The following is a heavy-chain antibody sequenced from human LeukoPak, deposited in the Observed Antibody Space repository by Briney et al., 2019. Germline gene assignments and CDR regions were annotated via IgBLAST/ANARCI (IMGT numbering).Heavy chain of an antibody. CDR3: ARGTSSSGTFSSYYYYFYGMDV. V-gene: IGHV3-74*01. J-gene: IGHJ6*02. D-gene: IGHD3-10*01. CDR2: INGDGSST. CDR1: GFTFSTYW. Sequence: GGSLRLSRAASGFTFSTYWMHWVRQAPGKGLVWVSRINGDGSSTSYADSVKGRFTISRDNAKNTLYLQMNSLRAEDTAVYYCARGTSSSGTFSSYYYYFYGMDVWGQGTTVTVSS.